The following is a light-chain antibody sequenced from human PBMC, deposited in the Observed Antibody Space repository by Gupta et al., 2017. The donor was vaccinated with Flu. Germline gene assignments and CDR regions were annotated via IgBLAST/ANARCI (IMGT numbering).Light chain of an antibody. CDR2: AAS. CDR3: QQGYTTPMWT. Sequence: DIQMTQSPPSLSASVGDKVTITCRASQDISRYLNWYQQRPGKAPKLLIYAASILQTGVPSRFSGSASGTDFTLTISNLQPEDFATYHCQQGYTTPMWTFGQGTKVEV. J-gene: IGKJ1*01. CDR1: QDISRY. V-gene: IGKV1-39*01.